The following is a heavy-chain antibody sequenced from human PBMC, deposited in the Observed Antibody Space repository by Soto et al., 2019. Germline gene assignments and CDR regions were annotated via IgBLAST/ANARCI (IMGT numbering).Heavy chain of an antibody. CDR1: GFTFSSYA. J-gene: IGHJ4*02. D-gene: IGHD2-15*01. Sequence: DVQLLESGGGLVQPEGSLRLSCAASGFTFSSYAMGWVRQGPGKGLEWVAVVSVGGSTHYADSVRGRFTISRDNAKNTLALQMHSQTSLDTAVYFCAKRRGAGGHFDYWGQGALVTVSS. CDR3: AKRRGAGGHFDY. V-gene: IGHV3-23*01. CDR2: VSVGGST.